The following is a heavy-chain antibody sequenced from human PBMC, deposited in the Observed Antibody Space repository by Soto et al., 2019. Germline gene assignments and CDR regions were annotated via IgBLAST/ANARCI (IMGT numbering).Heavy chain of an antibody. CDR2: IYPGDSGT. J-gene: IGHJ6*02. D-gene: IGHD5-12*01. V-gene: IGHV5-51*01. CDR3: ARYRPPMAWLYGLDV. Sequence: MRCMLQMKGKGLEWMGIIYPGDSGTRYSPSFQGQVTISADKSISTAYLQWSSLTASDTAMYYCARYRPPMAWLYGLDVWGQGTTVTVSS.